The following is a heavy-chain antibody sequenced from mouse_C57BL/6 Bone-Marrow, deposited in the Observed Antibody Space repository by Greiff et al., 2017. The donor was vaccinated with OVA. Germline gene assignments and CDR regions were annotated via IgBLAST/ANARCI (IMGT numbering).Heavy chain of an antibody. Sequence: VQLQQSGPELVKPGASVKISCKASGYAFSSSWMNWVKQRPGQGLEWIGRIYPGDGDTNYNGKFKGKATLTADKSSSTAYMQLSSLTSEDSAVYVCARDTTVVADYWGQGTTLTVSS. CDR3: ARDTTVVADY. J-gene: IGHJ2*01. V-gene: IGHV1-82*01. CDR2: IYPGDGDT. D-gene: IGHD1-1*01. CDR1: GYAFSSSW.